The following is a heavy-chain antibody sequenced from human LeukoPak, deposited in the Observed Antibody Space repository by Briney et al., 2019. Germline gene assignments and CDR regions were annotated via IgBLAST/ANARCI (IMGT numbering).Heavy chain of an antibody. D-gene: IGHD6-19*01. CDR1: GFTFSSYD. CDR2: IGTAGDT. CDR3: ARGSGQELFDY. V-gene: IGHV3-13*01. J-gene: IGHJ4*02. Sequence: PGGSLRLSCAASGFTFSSYDMPCVRQATGKGLEWVSAIGTAGDTYYPGSVKGRFTISRENAKNSLYLQMNSLRAGDTAVYYCARGSGQELFDYWGQGTLVTVSS.